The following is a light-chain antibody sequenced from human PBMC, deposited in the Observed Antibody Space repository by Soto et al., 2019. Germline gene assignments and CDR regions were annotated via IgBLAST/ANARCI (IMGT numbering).Light chain of an antibody. CDR3: QPGHNWPLP. CDR2: GAS. V-gene: IGKV3-15*01. CDR1: QSISSE. J-gene: IGKJ2*01. Sequence: EIVMTQSPATLSVSPGESATLSCRASQSISSELAWYQQKPGQPPRLLIYGASTRATGVPARFTGSGSGSDFTLTIRVLQSEDFAVYYCQPGHNWPLPFGQGTRLEI.